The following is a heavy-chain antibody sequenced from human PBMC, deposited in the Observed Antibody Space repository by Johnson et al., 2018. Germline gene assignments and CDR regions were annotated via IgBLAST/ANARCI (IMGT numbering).Heavy chain of an antibody. CDR2: ILNGGTT. Sequence: EVQLLESGGGRILAGGSLTLSCAVSGISVSNNYMSWVRLPPGKGLEWVSVILNGGTTYYAAAVEGRFTVSTDKSTNTLSLQMNHIRDADTAVYYCATGSPPPPLAYWGQGVLVTVSS. CDR3: ATGSPPPPLAY. J-gene: IGHJ4*02. V-gene: IGHV3-53*01. CDR1: GISVSNNY.